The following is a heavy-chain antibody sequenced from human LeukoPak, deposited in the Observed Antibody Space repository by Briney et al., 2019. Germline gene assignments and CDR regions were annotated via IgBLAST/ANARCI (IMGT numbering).Heavy chain of an antibody. CDR2: ISGSGGST. V-gene: IGHV3-23*01. J-gene: IGHJ6*02. CDR1: GFTFSSYA. D-gene: IGHD2-15*01. Sequence: PGPSLRLSCPPSGFTFSSYAMSWVRQAPGKGLEWVLVISGSGGSTYYADSVKGRFTISRDNSKNTLYLQMNSLRAEDTAVYYCAKGLRDIVVVVAATNGYGIDVWGQGTTVTVSS. CDR3: AKGLRDIVVVVAATNGYGIDV.